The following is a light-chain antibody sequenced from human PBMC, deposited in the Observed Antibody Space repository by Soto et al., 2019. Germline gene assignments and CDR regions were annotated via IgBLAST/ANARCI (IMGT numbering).Light chain of an antibody. CDR3: LLDYAYFWA. V-gene: IGKV1-6*01. CDR2: AAS. CDR1: QGIRGA. J-gene: IGKJ1*01. Sequence: AIQVTQSPSSLSASVGDRVTITCLTSQGIRGALGWYQQKPGKVPKLLIYAASTLQSGVPSRFSGSGSGRDCTLTISSLQPEDFATYYCLLDYAYFWAFGQGTKVDI.